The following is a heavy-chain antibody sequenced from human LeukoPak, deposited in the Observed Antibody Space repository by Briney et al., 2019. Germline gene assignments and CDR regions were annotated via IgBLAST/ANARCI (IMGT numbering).Heavy chain of an antibody. CDR1: GFHDSSNY. J-gene: IGHJ4*02. D-gene: IGHD3-22*01. CDR3: ARDDSSGYYRFRF. CDR2: LYSGRST. Sequence: PGGSLRLSCAASGFHDSSNYMNWVRQAPGTGLEGVSVLYSGRSTYYADSVKGRFTISRDNSKNTLYLQMDSLRVEHTAAYYCARDDSSGYYRFRFWGQGTLVTVSS. V-gene: IGHV3-53*01.